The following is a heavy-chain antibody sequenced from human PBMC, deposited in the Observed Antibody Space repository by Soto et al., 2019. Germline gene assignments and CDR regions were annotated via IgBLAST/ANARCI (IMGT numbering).Heavy chain of an antibody. Sequence: EVHLLESGGGLVQPGGSLRLSCAASGFTFSNYAMTWVRQAPGKGLEWVAVISGTGGGTNNADTAKGRFTTTRDNPKNTLYLQKTSLRAEDTAIYYCEKRAFYGLGIPNYSGMHVWGQGNAITVSS. CDR3: EKRAFYGLGIPNYSGMHV. CDR1: GFTFSNYA. CDR2: ISGTGGGT. V-gene: IGHV3-23*01. D-gene: IGHD3-10*01. J-gene: IGHJ6*02.